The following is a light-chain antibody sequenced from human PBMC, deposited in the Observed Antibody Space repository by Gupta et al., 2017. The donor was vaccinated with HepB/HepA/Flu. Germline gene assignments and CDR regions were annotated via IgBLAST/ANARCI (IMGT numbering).Light chain of an antibody. CDR1: NSDIGGYNF. CDR2: EVN. J-gene: IGLJ2*01. CDR3: SSYGGSDNLV. V-gene: IGLV2-8*01. Sequence: QSALTQPPSASGSPGQSVTISCTGTNSDIGGYNFVSWYQQHPGKAPKLMIYEVNKWPSGVPHRFSGSKSGNTASLTVSGLQPEDEADYYCSSYGGSDNLVFGGGTRLTVL.